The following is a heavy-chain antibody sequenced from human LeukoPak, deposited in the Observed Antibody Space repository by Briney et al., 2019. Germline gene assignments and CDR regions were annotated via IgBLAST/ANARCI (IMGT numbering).Heavy chain of an antibody. CDR3: ARDWTIVVVTALPRDDAFDI. D-gene: IGHD2-21*02. V-gene: IGHV1-69*06. CDR2: IIPIFGTA. J-gene: IGHJ3*02. Sequence: SVRVSCKASGGTFSSYAISWVRQAPGQGLEWMGGIIPIFGTANYAQKFQGRVTITADKSTSTAYMELSSLRSEDTAVYYCARDWTIVVVTALPRDDAFDIWGQGTMVTVSS. CDR1: GGTFSSYA.